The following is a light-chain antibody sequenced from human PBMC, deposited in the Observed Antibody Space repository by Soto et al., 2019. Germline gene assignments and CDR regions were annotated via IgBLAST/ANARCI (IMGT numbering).Light chain of an antibody. J-gene: IGKJ1*01. CDR3: QHYNSYSEA. CDR1: QSVSSN. CDR2: GTS. V-gene: IGKV3-15*01. Sequence: EIVMTQSPATLSVSPGERATLSCRASQSVSSNLAWYQQKPGQAPRLLIYGTSTRATGIPARFSGSGSGTEFTLTISSLQPDDVAIYYCQHYNSYSEAFGQGTKVDI.